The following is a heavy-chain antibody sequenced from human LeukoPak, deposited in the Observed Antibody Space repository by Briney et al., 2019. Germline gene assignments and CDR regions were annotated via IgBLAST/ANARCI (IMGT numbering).Heavy chain of an antibody. V-gene: IGHV3-23*01. Sequence: GGSLRLSCAASGFTFSSYAMSWVRQAPGKGLEWISGISGSGVITYYADSVKGRFTISRGNSKNTLYLQMNSLRAEDTAVYYCAKDISATKSYYFDYWGQGILVPVSS. J-gene: IGHJ4*02. CDR2: ISGSGVIT. CDR1: GFTFSSYA. D-gene: IGHD6-19*01. CDR3: AKDISATKSYYFDY.